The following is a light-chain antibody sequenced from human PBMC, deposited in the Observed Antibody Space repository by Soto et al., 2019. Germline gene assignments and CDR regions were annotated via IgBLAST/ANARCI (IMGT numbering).Light chain of an antibody. CDR1: QSLVHSDGNTY. J-gene: IGKJ1*01. V-gene: IGKV2-24*01. Sequence: DIAMTQTPLSSPVTLGQAASISCRSSQSLVHSDGNTYLSWYQQRPGQPPRLLIYKVSDRFSGVPSRFSGSGSGTEFTLTISSLQPDDFSSYYCQQYYTHSTFGQGTKVDIK. CDR2: KVS. CDR3: QQYYTHST.